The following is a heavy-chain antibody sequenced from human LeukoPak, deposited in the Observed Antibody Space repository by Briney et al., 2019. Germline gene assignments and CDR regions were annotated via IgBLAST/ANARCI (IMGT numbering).Heavy chain of an antibody. Sequence: SQTLSLTCAISGDSFSSNSAAWNWIRQSPSRGLEWLGRTYYRSKLYNDYAVSVKSRIPINPDTSKNQFSLQLNSVTPEDTAVYYCARERKSERGPYCSGGSCFDIVKLYGMDVWGQGTTVTVSS. J-gene: IGHJ6*02. CDR3: ARERKSERGPYCSGGSCFDIVKLYGMDV. CDR2: TYYRSKLYN. V-gene: IGHV6-1*01. CDR1: GDSFSSNSAA. D-gene: IGHD2-15*01.